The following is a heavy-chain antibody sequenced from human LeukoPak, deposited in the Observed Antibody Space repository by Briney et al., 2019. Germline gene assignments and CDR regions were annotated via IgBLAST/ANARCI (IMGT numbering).Heavy chain of an antibody. CDR1: GGSISSYY. V-gene: IGHV4-59*12. J-gene: IGHJ3*02. CDR3: ARGGAVAGPDWGDAFDI. D-gene: IGHD6-13*01. CDR2: IYYSGST. Sequence: SETLSLTCTVSGGSISSYYWSWIRQPPGEGLEWIGYIYYSGSTNYNPSLKSRVTISVDTFKNHFSLKLSSVTAADTAVYYCARGGAVAGPDWGDAFDIWGQGTMVTVSS.